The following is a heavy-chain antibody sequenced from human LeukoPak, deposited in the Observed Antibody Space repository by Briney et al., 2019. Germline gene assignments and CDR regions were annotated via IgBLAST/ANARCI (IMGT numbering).Heavy chain of an antibody. D-gene: IGHD3-3*01. CDR3: ARHIPVIWSSGYYYAIDV. Sequence: SETLSLTCTVSGGSISNYYWSWIRQPPGKALEGIGYISYSGSTNYGPSLRSRVAISEDTSRNQSSLRLNSLTAADTAVYYCARHIPVIWSSGYYYAIDVWGQGTTVTVSS. CDR1: GGSISNYY. CDR2: ISYSGST. V-gene: IGHV4-59*08. J-gene: IGHJ6*02.